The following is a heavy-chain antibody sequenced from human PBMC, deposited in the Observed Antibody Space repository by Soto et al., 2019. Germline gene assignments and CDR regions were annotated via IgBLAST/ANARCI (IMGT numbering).Heavy chain of an antibody. V-gene: IGHV4-4*07. Sequence: LSLTCSVSGDSISSYSWSWIRQPAGKGLEWLGRVYRGTSNYNPSLKSRLIMSLDTSKNQFSLNLRSVTAADTAVYYCARESLKETITMTVVIDHWGQGTQVTVSS. CDR1: GDSISSYS. CDR2: VYRGTS. D-gene: IGHD3-22*01. CDR3: ARESLKETITMTVVIDH. J-gene: IGHJ4*02.